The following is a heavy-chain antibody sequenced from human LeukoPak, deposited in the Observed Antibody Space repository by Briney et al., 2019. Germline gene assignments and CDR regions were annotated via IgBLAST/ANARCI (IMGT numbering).Heavy chain of an antibody. CDR2: IIPVLSTA. V-gene: IGHV1-69*13. D-gene: IGHD3-16*01. Sequence: SVKVSCKASGDTLSRYAISWVRQVPGQGLEWMGGIIPVLSTANYAQKFQDRVTITADESTSTTYMELSSLKSEDTAVYYCATTGGDIYYYYMDVWGKGTTVTVSS. CDR1: GDTLSRYA. J-gene: IGHJ6*03. CDR3: ATTGGDIYYYYMDV.